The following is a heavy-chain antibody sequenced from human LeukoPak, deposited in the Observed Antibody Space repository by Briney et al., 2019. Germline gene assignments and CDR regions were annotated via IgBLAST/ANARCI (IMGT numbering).Heavy chain of an antibody. CDR2: IKGDGNEK. J-gene: IGHJ5*01. Sequence: GGSLRLSCAASGFSFSRYWMNWDRQAPGKWLEWVANIKGDGNEKNYVDSVKGRFSISRDNARNSLYLQMDSLRAEDTAVYYCAKEGAYPIITYDSWGQGALVTVSS. CDR3: AKEGAYPIITYDS. V-gene: IGHV3-7*01. CDR1: GFSFSRYW. D-gene: IGHD3-10*01.